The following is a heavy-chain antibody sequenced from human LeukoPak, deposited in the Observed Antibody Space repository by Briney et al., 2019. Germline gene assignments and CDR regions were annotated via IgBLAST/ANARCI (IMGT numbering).Heavy chain of an antibody. Sequence: SVTVSCTASGGTFSSYAISWVRQAPGQGLEWMGGIIPIFGTANYAQKFQGRVTITADESTSTAYMELSSLRSEDTAVYYCAREYAHYSFDYWGQGTLVTVSS. CDR1: GGTFSSYA. CDR2: IIPIFGTA. V-gene: IGHV1-69*01. J-gene: IGHJ4*02. CDR3: AREYAHYSFDY.